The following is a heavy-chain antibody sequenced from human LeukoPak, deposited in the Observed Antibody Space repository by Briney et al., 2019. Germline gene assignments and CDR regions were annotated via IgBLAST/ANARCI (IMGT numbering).Heavy chain of an antibody. Sequence: GESLRLSCAASGFTFSSCAMSWVRQAPGKGLQWVSTITSSGGGTYYADSVKGRFTISRDNARNSLYLHMNSLRDEDTATYYCARDRVWTVLYWGQGTLVTVSS. D-gene: IGHD6-13*01. CDR3: ARDRVWTVLY. CDR2: ITSSGGGT. CDR1: GFTFSSCA. J-gene: IGHJ4*02. V-gene: IGHV3-23*01.